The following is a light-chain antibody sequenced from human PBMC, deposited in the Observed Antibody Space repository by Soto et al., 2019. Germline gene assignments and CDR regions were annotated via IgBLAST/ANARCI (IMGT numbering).Light chain of an antibody. CDR2: EVS. J-gene: IGLJ3*02. V-gene: IGLV2-11*01. CDR1: SSDVGGYNY. CDR3: CSFGGTYLV. Sequence: QSVLTQPASVSGSPGQSITISCTGTSSDVGGYNYVSWYQQHPGKAPKLMIYEVSKRPSGVPDRFSGSKSGNTASLTISGLQAEDEADYYCCSFGGTYLVFGGGTKVTVL.